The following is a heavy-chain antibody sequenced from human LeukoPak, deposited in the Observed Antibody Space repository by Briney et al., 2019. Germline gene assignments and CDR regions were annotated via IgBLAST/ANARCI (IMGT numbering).Heavy chain of an antibody. D-gene: IGHD3-10*01. V-gene: IGHV4-59*01. CDR2: IYYSGST. CDR1: GGSFSSYY. J-gene: IGHJ4*02. Sequence: SETLSLTRTVSGGSFSSYYWSWIRQPPGKRLEWIGYIYYSGSTNYNPSLKSRVSMSVDTSKNQFSLNLNSVTAADTAVYYCARTEYFFDHWGQGTLVTVSS. CDR3: ARTEYFFDH.